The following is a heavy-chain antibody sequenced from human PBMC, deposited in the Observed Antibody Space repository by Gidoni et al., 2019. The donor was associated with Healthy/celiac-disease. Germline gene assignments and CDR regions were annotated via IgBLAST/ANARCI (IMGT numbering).Heavy chain of an antibody. CDR2: IYYSGST. CDR1: GGSISSSSYY. D-gene: IGHD2-2*01. CDR3: AREDIVVVPPSTTYYYYGMDV. Sequence: QLQLQESGPGLVKPSETLSLTCTVSGGSISSSSYYWGWIRQPPGKGLEWIGSIYYSGSTYYNPSLKSRVTISVDTSKNQFSLKLSSVTAADTAVYYCAREDIVVVPPSTTYYYYGMDVWGQGTTVTVSS. J-gene: IGHJ6*02. V-gene: IGHV4-39*02.